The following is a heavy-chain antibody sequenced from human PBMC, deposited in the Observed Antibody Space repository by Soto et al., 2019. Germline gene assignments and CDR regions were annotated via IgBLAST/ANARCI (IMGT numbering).Heavy chain of an antibody. CDR2: IRYSEST. D-gene: IGHD3-16*01. Sequence: QVQLQQSGPGLVKPSQTLSLTCTVSGDSISSGGYYWTWIRQHPGTGLEWIGYIRYSESTYYNPSLKRRVIVSIDTSKNQFSLRLSSVTAADTAVYFCTRGAWGYAFDVWGQGTMVTVSS. V-gene: IGHV4-31*03. J-gene: IGHJ3*01. CDR3: TRGAWGYAFDV. CDR1: GDSISSGGYY.